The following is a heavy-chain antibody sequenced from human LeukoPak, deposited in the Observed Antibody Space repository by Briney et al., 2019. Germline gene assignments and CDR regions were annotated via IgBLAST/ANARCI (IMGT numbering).Heavy chain of an antibody. D-gene: IGHD6-13*01. CDR1: GGSISSYY. CDR2: IYYSGSA. V-gene: IGHV4-59*12. CDR3: ARLRAARASDP. J-gene: IGHJ5*02. Sequence: PSETLSLTCTVSGGSISSYYWSWIRQPPGKGLEWIGYIYYSGSANYNPSLKSRVTISVDTSKNQFSLKLSSVTAADTAVYYCARLRAARASDPWGQGTLVTVSS.